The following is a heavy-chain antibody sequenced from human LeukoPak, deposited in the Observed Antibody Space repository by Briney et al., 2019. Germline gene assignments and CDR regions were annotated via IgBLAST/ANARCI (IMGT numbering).Heavy chain of an antibody. J-gene: IGHJ1*01. V-gene: IGHV3-23*01. CDR3: AKDGRFLEWLREYFQH. Sequence: PGGSLRLSCATSGFTFSGHSTSWVRQAPGKGLEWVSAISGSGGSTYYADSVKGRFTISRDNSKNTLYLQMNSLRAEDTAVYYCAKDGRFLEWLREYFQHWGQGTLVTVSS. D-gene: IGHD3-3*01. CDR2: ISGSGGST. CDR1: GFTFSGHS.